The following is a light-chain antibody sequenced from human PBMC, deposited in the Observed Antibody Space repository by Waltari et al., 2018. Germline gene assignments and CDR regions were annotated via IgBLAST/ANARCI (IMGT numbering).Light chain of an antibody. J-gene: IGKJ4*01. CDR2: AAS. CDR1: QGINTD. CDR3: QKYNNVPQP. Sequence: DIQMTQSPSSLSASVGDRVTITCRASQGINTDLAWYQHKPGKVPNLLLYAASTLQARVPSRFSGSGSGTTFTLTISSLQPEDVATYYCQKYNNVPQPFGGGTKVEI. V-gene: IGKV1-27*01.